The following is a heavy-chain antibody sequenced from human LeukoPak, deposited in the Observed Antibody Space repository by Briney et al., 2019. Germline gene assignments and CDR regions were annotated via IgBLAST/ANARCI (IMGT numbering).Heavy chain of an antibody. CDR3: ARGTAAAGIDY. V-gene: IGHV3-21*01. CDR1: GFTFSSYS. J-gene: IGHJ4*02. CDR2: ISSSSSYI. D-gene: IGHD6-13*01. Sequence: GGSLRLSCAASGFTFSSYSMNWVRQAPGKGLEWVSSISSSSSYIYYADSVKGRFTISRDNAKNSLYLQMNSLRAEDTAVYYCARGTAAAGIDYWGQGTLVTVSS.